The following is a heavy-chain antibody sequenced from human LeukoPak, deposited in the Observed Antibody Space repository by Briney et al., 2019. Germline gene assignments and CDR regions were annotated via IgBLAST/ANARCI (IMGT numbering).Heavy chain of an antibody. CDR2: INPNSGGT. Sequence: GASVKVSCKASGYTFTGYYMHWVRQAPGQGPEWMGWINPNSGGTNYAQKLQGRVTMTRDTSISTAYMELSSLRSDDTALYYCARDRGGGGSSVFDYWGQGTLVTVSS. CDR1: GYTFTGYY. D-gene: IGHD1-26*01. CDR3: ARDRGGGGSSVFDY. V-gene: IGHV1-2*02. J-gene: IGHJ4*02.